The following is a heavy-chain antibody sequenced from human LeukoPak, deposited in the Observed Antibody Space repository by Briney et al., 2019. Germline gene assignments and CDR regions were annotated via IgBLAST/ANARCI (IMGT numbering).Heavy chain of an antibody. Sequence: SVKVSCKASGGTYNNYAISWVRQAPGQGLEWMGRIVPILGIANYAQEFQGRLIITADKATSSAYMELSSLRSEDTAVYYCARVTQYGSSQGDYWGQGTLVTVSS. CDR3: ARVTQYGSSQGDY. D-gene: IGHD2-2*03. CDR1: GGTYNNYA. V-gene: IGHV1-69*04. CDR2: IVPILGIA. J-gene: IGHJ4*02.